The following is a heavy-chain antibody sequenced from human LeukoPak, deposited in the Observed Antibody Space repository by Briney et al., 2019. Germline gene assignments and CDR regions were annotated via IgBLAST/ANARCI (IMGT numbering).Heavy chain of an antibody. Sequence: AGGFLRLSCAASGFTFSSYGMHWVRQAPGKGLEWVAFIRYDGSNKYYADSVKGRFTISRDNAKNSLYLQMNSLRAEDTAVYYCATPLHNLSEFDYWGQGTLVTVSS. CDR3: ATPLHNLSEFDY. V-gene: IGHV3-30*02. CDR2: IRYDGSNK. J-gene: IGHJ4*02. D-gene: IGHD1-14*01. CDR1: GFTFSSYG.